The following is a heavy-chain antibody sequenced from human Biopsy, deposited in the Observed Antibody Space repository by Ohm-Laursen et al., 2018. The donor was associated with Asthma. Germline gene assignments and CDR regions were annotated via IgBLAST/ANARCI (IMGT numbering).Heavy chain of an antibody. D-gene: IGHD3-9*01. CDR2: INAGNGNT. V-gene: IGHV1-3*01. Sequence: ASVKVSCKASGYTFINYAIHWVRQAPGHSLEWTGWINAGNGNTKYSEKFQGRVTITRDTSASTAYMDLSSLRSEDTAVYYCARTYYDFLTGQVNDALAMWGQGTVVTVSS. J-gene: IGHJ3*02. CDR3: ARTYYDFLTGQVNDALAM. CDR1: GYTFINYA.